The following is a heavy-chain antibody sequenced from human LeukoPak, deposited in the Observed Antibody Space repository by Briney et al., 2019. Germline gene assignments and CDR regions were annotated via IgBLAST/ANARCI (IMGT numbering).Heavy chain of an antibody. Sequence: AGGSLRLSCAASEFTFSSYNMNWVRQAPGKGLEWVSYISSSSSTIYYADSVKGRFTISRDNAKNSLYLQMNSLRVEDTAVYYGARDRIEQQRTLGRSSNYYYYYYMDVWGKGTTVTVSS. CDR1: EFTFSSYN. J-gene: IGHJ6*03. V-gene: IGHV3-48*01. D-gene: IGHD6-13*01. CDR2: ISSSSSTI. CDR3: ARDRIEQQRTLGRSSNYYYYYYMDV.